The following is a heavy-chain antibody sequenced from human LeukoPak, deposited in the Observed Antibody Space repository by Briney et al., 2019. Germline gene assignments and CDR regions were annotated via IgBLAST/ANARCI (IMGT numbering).Heavy chain of an antibody. J-gene: IGHJ4*02. CDR2: ISAYNGNT. Sequence: ASVKVSCKASGYTFTSYGISWVRQAPGQGLEWMGWISAYNGNTNYAQKLQGRVTMTTDTSTSTAYMELRSLRSDDTAVYYCARGVCSSTSCGYREDFDYWGRGTLVTVSS. V-gene: IGHV1-18*01. CDR3: ARGVCSSTSCGYREDFDY. D-gene: IGHD2-2*01. CDR1: GYTFTSYG.